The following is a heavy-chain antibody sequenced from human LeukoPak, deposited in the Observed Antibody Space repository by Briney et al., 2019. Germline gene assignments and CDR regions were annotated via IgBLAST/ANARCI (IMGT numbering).Heavy chain of an antibody. CDR2: INHSGST. V-gene: IGHV4-34*01. CDR3: ANGYSNSLFDY. J-gene: IGHJ4*02. Sequence: SETLSLTCAVYGGSFSGYYWSWIRQPPGKGLEWIGEINHSGSTNYNPSLKSRVTISVDTSKNQFSLKLSSVTAADTAVYYCANGYSNSLFDYWGQGTLVTVSS. CDR1: GGSFSGYY. D-gene: IGHD4-11*01.